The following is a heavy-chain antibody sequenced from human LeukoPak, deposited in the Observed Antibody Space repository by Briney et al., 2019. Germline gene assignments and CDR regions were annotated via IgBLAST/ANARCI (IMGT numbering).Heavy chain of an antibody. D-gene: IGHD6-19*01. CDR3: ARVQQWLPHGGPGGYYYGMDV. Sequence: SETLSLTCTVSGGSISSYYWSWIRQPPGKGLEWLGYIYYSGSTNYNPSLKSRVTISVDTSKNQFSLKLSSVTAADTAVYYCARVQQWLPHGGPGGYYYGMDVWGQGTTVTVSS. V-gene: IGHV4-59*01. CDR2: IYYSGST. CDR1: GGSISSYY. J-gene: IGHJ6*02.